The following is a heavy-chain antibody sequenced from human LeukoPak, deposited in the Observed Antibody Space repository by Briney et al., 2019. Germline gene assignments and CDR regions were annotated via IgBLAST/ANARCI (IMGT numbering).Heavy chain of an antibody. V-gene: IGHV6-1*01. CDR1: GDSVSSNSAA. J-gene: IGHJ4*02. D-gene: IGHD3-10*01. CDR3: ARNGVVFGSSQIDY. CDR2: TYYRSKWYY. Sequence: SQTLSLTCAISGDSVSSNSAAWNWIRQSPSRGLEWLGRTYYRSKWYYNYAVFVKSRITINPDTSKNQFSLQLNSVTPEDTAVYYCARNGVVFGSSQIDYWGQGILVTVSS.